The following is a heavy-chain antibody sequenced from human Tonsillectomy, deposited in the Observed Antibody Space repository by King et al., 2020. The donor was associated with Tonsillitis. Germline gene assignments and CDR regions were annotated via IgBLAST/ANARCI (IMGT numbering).Heavy chain of an antibody. Sequence: QLVQSGGGPVKPGGSLRLSCAASGFTFSIYNMIWVRQTPGKGLEWVSSISGSTGYIYYADSVRGRFTISRDNANNSLYLQMDSLRAEDTAVYYCARDVFGHVEYWGQGALVTVSS. V-gene: IGHV3-21*06. D-gene: IGHD3-16*01. CDR1: GFTFSIYN. CDR3: ARDVFGHVEY. CDR2: ISGSTGYI. J-gene: IGHJ4*02.